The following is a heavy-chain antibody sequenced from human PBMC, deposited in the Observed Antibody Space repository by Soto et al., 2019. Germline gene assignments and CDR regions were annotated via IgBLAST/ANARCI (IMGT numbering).Heavy chain of an antibody. Sequence: SETLSPTCTVSGGSISSYYWSWIRQPPGKGLEWIGYIYYSGSTNYNPSLKSRVTISVDTSKNQFSLKLSSVTAADTAVYYCARLFGVVTANYYYYYMDVWGKGTTVTVSS. D-gene: IGHD3-3*01. CDR2: IYYSGST. V-gene: IGHV4-59*01. CDR1: GGSISSYY. CDR3: ARLFGVVTANYYYYYMDV. J-gene: IGHJ6*03.